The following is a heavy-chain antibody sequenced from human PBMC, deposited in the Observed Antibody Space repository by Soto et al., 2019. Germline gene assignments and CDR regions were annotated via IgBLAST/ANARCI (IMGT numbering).Heavy chain of an antibody. D-gene: IGHD1-20*01. CDR1: GGSISSSSYY. CDR2: IYYSGST. J-gene: IGHJ5*02. CDR3: ASPKITFSNLFDP. V-gene: IGHV4-39*01. Sequence: QLQLQESGPGLVKPSETLSLTCTVSGGSISSSSYYWGWIRQPPGKGLGWIGSIYYSGSTYYNPSLKSRVTISVDTSKNPFSLKLSSVTAADTAVYYCASPKITFSNLFDPWGQGTLVTVSS.